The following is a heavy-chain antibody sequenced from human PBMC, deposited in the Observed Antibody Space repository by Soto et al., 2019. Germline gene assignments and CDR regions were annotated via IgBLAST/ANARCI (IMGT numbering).Heavy chain of an antibody. D-gene: IGHD6-19*01. CDR3: ARMYSSGSGWFHP. CDR2: FYSSGSI. CDR1: GYSITAGGYY. J-gene: IGHJ5*02. V-gene: IGHV4-31*03. Sequence: PSETLSLTCFVSGYSITAGGYYWSWIRHHPGKGLEWIGSFYSSGSIIYNPSLRSRVSISGDTCSNQFSMSLTSVTAADTARYYCARMYSSGSGWFHPWGQGTLVTVSS.